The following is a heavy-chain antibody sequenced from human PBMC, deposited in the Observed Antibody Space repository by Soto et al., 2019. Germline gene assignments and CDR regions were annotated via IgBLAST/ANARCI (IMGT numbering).Heavy chain of an antibody. D-gene: IGHD1-20*01. Sequence: WETLSLTCSVSGDAISNYYWSWIRQTPGRGLEWIGCVHESGSTDYNPSLKGRVTISLYTSKSQFSLSLRSATAADTATYYCARGTRALITSFFAYWGQGIPVTVSS. CDR3: ARGTRALITSFFAY. CDR2: VHESGST. J-gene: IGHJ4*02. V-gene: IGHV4-59*01. CDR1: GDAISNYY.